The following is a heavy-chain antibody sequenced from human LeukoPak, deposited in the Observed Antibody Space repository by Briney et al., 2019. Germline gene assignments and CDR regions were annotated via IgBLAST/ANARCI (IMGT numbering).Heavy chain of an antibody. J-gene: IGHJ4*02. Sequence: QPGGSLRLSCAVSGFPFSSYEMIWVRQAPGKGLEWVSSISSSGSTLYYADSVKGRFTISRDNAKNSLYLQMNSLRAEDTAVYYCARVRAVAGPLDYWGQGTLVTVSS. D-gene: IGHD6-19*01. CDR1: GFPFSSYE. V-gene: IGHV3-48*03. CDR3: ARVRAVAGPLDY. CDR2: ISSSGSTL.